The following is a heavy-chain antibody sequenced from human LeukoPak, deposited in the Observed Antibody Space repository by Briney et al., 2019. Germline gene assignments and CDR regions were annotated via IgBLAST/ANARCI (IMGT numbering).Heavy chain of an antibody. Sequence: GGSLRLSCAASGFTFRSYSMNWVRQAPGKGLEWVSSITSSSDYIYYADSVKGRFTISRDNAKNSLYLQMNSLRPEDTAVYYCARDPVPAAARHFDYWGQGTLVTVSS. V-gene: IGHV3-21*01. D-gene: IGHD2-2*01. CDR3: ARDPVPAAARHFDY. CDR1: GFTFRSYS. J-gene: IGHJ4*02. CDR2: ITSSSDYI.